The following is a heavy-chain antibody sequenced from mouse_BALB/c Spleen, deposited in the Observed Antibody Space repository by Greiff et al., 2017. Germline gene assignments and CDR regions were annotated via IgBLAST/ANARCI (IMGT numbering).Heavy chain of an antibody. D-gene: IGHD2-3*01. J-gene: IGHJ4*01. CDR3: ARAGDGYYYAMDY. V-gene: IGHV1-63*02. CDR2: IYPGGGYT. CDR1: GYTFTNYW. Sequence: QVQLQQSGAELVRPGTSVKISCKASGYTFTNYWLGWVKQRPGHGLEWIGDIYPGGGYTNYNEKFKGKATLTADTSSSTAYMQLSSLTSEDSAVYFCARAGDGYYYAMDYWGQGTSVTVSS.